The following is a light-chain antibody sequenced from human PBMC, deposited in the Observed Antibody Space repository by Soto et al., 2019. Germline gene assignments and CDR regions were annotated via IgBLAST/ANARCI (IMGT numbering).Light chain of an antibody. CDR2: DVT. CDR3: ASYTSSATYV. J-gene: IGLJ1*01. CDR1: SSDVGGYNY. Sequence: QSVLTQPASVSGSPGQSITISCTGTSSDVGGYNYVSWYQQHPGKAPKLMIYDVTNRPSGVSSRFSGSKSGNTASLTISGLQAEDEADYYCASYTSSATYVIGTGTKVT. V-gene: IGLV2-14*01.